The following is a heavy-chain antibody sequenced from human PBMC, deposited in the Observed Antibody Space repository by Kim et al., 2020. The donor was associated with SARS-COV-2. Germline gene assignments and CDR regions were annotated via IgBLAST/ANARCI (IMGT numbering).Heavy chain of an antibody. CDR2: INPSGGST. V-gene: IGHV1-46*01. D-gene: IGHD6-19*01. CDR1: GYTFTSYY. Sequence: ASVKVSCKASGYTFTSYYMHWVRQAPGQGLEWMGIINPSGGSTSYAQKFQGRVTMTRDTSTSTVYMELSSLRSEDTAVYYCARSGYSSGWYGGGYYYGMDVWGQGTTVTVSS. CDR3: ARSGYSSGWYGGGYYYGMDV. J-gene: IGHJ6*02.